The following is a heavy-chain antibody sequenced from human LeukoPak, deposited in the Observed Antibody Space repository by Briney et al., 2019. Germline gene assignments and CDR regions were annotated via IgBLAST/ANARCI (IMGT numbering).Heavy chain of an antibody. CDR3: AKDSRHLSSTRGGLKESRGGFSDY. CDR2: ISGSGGGT. Sequence: GRSLRLSCAASGFTFHDYAMTWVRQAPGKGLEWVSTISGSGGGTYFADSVKGRFTISRDNSKNTLYLQMNNVRAEDTAVYYCAKDSRHLSSTRGGLKESRGGFSDYWGQGTLVTVSS. D-gene: IGHD6-13*01. J-gene: IGHJ4*02. CDR1: GFTFHDYA. V-gene: IGHV3-23*01.